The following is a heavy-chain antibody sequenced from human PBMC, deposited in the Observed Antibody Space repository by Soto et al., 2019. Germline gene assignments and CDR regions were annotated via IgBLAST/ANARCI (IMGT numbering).Heavy chain of an antibody. D-gene: IGHD3-16*01. CDR2: IYYSGSA. V-gene: IGHV4-59*01. J-gene: IGHJ6*03. CDR1: GASIRSFH. Sequence: QVQLQESGPGLVKPSETLSLTCTVSGASIRSFHWSWIRQTPGKGLEWIGYIYYSGSANYNPSLKSLVPFSVDTSRNQVSLKLSSVTAADTGVYYCAAAVPAEYVFPYYYMDVWGRGTTVTVSS. CDR3: AAAVPAEYVFPYYYMDV.